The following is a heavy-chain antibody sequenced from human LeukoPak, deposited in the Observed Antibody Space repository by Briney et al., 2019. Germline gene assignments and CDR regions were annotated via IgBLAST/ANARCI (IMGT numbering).Heavy chain of an antibody. D-gene: IGHD2-21*02. CDR1: GGSISSYY. CDR2: IYYSGST. Sequence: SETLSLTCTVSGGSISSYYWSWLRQPPGKGLEWLGYIYYSGSTNYNPSLKSRVTISVDTSKNQFSLKLSSVPAADTAVYYCARTLVVVTAYYFDYWGQGTLVTVSS. CDR3: ARTLVVVTAYYFDY. V-gene: IGHV4-59*08. J-gene: IGHJ4*02.